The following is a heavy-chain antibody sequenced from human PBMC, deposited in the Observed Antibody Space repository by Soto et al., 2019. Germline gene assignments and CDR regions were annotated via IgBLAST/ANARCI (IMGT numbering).Heavy chain of an antibody. CDR1: GFTFSSYA. CDR3: ARAPPGYYGSGSYAYYYYGMDV. Sequence: LRLSCAASGFTFSSYAMHWVRQAPGKGLEWVAVISYDGSNKYYADSVKGRFTISRDNSKSTLYLQMNSLRAEDTAVYYCARAPPGYYGSGSYAYYYYGMDVWGQGTTVTVSS. J-gene: IGHJ6*02. CDR2: ISYDGSNK. D-gene: IGHD3-10*01. V-gene: IGHV3-30-3*01.